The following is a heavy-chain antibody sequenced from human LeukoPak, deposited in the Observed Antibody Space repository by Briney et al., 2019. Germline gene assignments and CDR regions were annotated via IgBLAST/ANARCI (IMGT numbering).Heavy chain of an antibody. CDR2: ISGSGGST. V-gene: IGHV3-21*01. Sequence: GGSLRLSCVASGFTFSSYWMHWVRQDPRKGLEWVSAISGSGGSTYYADSVKGRFTISRDNAKNSLYLQMNSLRAEDTAVYYCAREGPNVLYDFWSGYLGSTEYFQHWGQGTLVTVSS. J-gene: IGHJ1*01. CDR1: GFTFSSYW. CDR3: AREGPNVLYDFWSGYLGSTEYFQH. D-gene: IGHD3-3*01.